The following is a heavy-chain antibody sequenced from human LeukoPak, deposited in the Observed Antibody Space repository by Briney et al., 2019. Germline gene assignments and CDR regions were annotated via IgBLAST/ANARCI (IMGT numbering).Heavy chain of an antibody. CDR1: GFTFSSYG. CDR2: IRYDGSNK. D-gene: IGHD4-23*01. Sequence: GGSLRLSCAASGFTFSSYGMNWVRQAPGKGLEWVAFIRYDGSNKYYADSVKGRFTISRDNSKNTLYLQMNSLRAEDTAVYYCAGDDYGGNPEGYWGQGTLVTVSS. J-gene: IGHJ4*02. CDR3: AGDDYGGNPEGY. V-gene: IGHV3-30*02.